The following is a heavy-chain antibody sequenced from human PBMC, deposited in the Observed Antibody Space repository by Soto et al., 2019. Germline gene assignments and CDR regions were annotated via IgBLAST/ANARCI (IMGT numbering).Heavy chain of an antibody. CDR1: GLSFSRYA. J-gene: IGHJ4*02. Sequence: LLVESGGGLVKPGGSLRLSCAGSGLSFSRYAMNWVRQAPGKGLEWVASISGTASHIRYADSVRGRFTISKDDAKNSLSLQRTSLRAEDTAVYFCAKGRGAAYYFDFWGRGTLVSVSS. D-gene: IGHD3-10*01. CDR2: ISGTASHI. V-gene: IGHV3-21*01. CDR3: AKGRGAAYYFDF.